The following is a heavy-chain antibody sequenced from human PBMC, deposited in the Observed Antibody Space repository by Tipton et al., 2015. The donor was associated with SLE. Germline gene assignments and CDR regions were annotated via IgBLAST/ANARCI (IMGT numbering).Heavy chain of an antibody. CDR3: ARLNCSSSVSCYFDS. V-gene: IGHV4-38-2*01. J-gene: IGHJ4*02. Sequence: TLSLTCAVSGYSISSGYYWGWIRQPPGKGLESLGSINHRGSTYYNPPLESRVTFSIETSKNRFSLHLKTVTAADTAVYYCARLNCSSSVSCYFDSWGQGALVTVSP. CDR2: INHRGST. D-gene: IGHD6-19*01. CDR1: GYSISSGYY.